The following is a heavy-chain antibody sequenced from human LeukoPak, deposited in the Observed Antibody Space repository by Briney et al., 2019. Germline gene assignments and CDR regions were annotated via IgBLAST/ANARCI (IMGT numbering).Heavy chain of an antibody. D-gene: IGHD1-14*01. Sequence: PSQTLSLTCTVSGGSISSGGYYWSWIRQHPGKGLEWIGYIYYSGSTYYNPSLKSRVTKSVDTSKNQFSLKLSSVTAADTAVYYCARERVTASYYFDYWGQGTLVTVSS. J-gene: IGHJ4*02. CDR3: ARERVTASYYFDY. CDR2: IYYSGST. CDR1: GGSISSGGYY. V-gene: IGHV4-31*03.